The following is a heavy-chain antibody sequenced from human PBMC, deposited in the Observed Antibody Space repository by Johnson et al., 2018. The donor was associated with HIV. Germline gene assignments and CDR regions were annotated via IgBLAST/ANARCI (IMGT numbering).Heavy chain of an antibody. D-gene: IGHD2-2*01. J-gene: IGHJ3*02. CDR2: IDSDGET. CDR3: ARRSITSDGFDI. CDR1: EFTFSRDD. Sequence: VQLVESGGGLVQRGGSLRLSCAASEFTFSRDDMEWVRQATGKGLEWVSEIDSDGETYYTASVKGRFTTSRENYKNSFYLHMNSLRAGDTAVYYCARRSITSDGFDIWGQGTMVTVSS. V-gene: IGHV3-13*01.